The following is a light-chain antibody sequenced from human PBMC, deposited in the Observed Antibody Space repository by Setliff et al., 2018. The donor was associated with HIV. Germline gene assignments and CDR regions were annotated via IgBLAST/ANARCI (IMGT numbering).Light chain of an antibody. CDR3: SSYTTSRQFV. Sequence: LTQPASVSGSPGQSVTISCTGTSSDVGAYNFVSWYQQHPGRAPKLMIYDVINRNSGVSIRFSGSKSGNAASLTISGLQAEDEADYYCSSYTTSRQFVFGSGTK. CDR2: DVI. J-gene: IGLJ1*01. V-gene: IGLV2-14*03. CDR1: SSDVGAYNF.